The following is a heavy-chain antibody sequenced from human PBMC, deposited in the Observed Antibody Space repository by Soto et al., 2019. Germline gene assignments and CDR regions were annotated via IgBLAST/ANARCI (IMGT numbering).Heavy chain of an antibody. CDR3: ARRYSGSLYYYYGMDV. CDR2: ISAYNGNT. J-gene: IGHJ6*02. D-gene: IGHD6-6*01. Sequence: ASVKVSCKASGYTFTSYGISWVRQAPGQGLEWMGWISAYNGNTNYAQKLQGRVTMTTDTSTSAAYMELRSLRSDDTAVYYCARRYSGSLYYYYGMDVWGQGTTVTVSS. V-gene: IGHV1-18*04. CDR1: GYTFTSYG.